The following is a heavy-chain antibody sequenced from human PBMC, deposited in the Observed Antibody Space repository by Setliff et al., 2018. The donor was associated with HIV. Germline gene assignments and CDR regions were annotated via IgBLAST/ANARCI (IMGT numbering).Heavy chain of an antibody. D-gene: IGHD5-12*01. CDR1: GYSISSGYY. CDR2: IYHSGST. V-gene: IGHV4-38-2*01. CDR3: ARGRVATIWYYFDY. J-gene: IGHJ4*02. Sequence: SETLSLTCAVSGYSISSGYYWGWIRQPPGKRLEWIAAIYHSGSTYYNPSLKSRVTISVDTSKNHFSLKLSSLTAADTALYYCARGRVATIWYYFDYWGQGTLVTVSS.